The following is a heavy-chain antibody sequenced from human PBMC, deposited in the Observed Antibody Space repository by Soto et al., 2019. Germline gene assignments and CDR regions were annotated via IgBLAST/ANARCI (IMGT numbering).Heavy chain of an antibody. D-gene: IGHD2-2*01. CDR3: ARDRIVVVPAAPPNRFAP. CDR2: ISAYNGNT. Sequence: ASVKVSCKASGYTFTSYGISWVRQAPGQGLEWMGWISAYNGNTNYAQKLQGRVTMTTDTSTSTAYMELRSLRSDDTAVYYCARDRIVVVPAAPPNRFAPCGQGSLVPVSS. J-gene: IGHJ5*02. V-gene: IGHV1-18*01. CDR1: GYTFTSYG.